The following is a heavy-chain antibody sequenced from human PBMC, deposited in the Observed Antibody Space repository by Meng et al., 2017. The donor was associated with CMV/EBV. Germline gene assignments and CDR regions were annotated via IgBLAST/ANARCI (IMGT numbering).Heavy chain of an antibody. D-gene: IGHD2-2*01. CDR1: GFTFSSYG. V-gene: IGHV3-30*02. CDR3: AKDSSTSSAKGSYFDY. CDR2: IWYGGSNK. Sequence: GESLKISCAASGFTFSSYGMHWVRQAPGKGLEWVAVIWYGGSNKYYADSVKGRFTISRDNSKNTLYLQMNSLRAEDTAVYYCAKDSSTSSAKGSYFDYWGQGTLVTVSS. J-gene: IGHJ4*02.